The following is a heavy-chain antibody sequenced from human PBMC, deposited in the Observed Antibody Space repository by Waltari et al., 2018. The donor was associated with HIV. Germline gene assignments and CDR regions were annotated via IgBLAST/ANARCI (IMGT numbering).Heavy chain of an antibody. CDR2: IYHSGNT. D-gene: IGHD6-6*01. J-gene: IGHJ4*02. CDR3: ARGGRYSSSLAELDF. V-gene: IGHV4-38-2*02. Sequence: WVWIRQPPGKGLEWIGSIYHSGNTFYSPSLKSRVTMSVDTSKNQFSLKLSSVTAADTAMYYCARGGRYSSSLAELDFWGQGTLVTVSS.